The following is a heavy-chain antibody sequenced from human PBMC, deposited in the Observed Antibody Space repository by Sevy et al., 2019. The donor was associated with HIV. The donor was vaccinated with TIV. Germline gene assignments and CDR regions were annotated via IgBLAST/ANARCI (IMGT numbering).Heavy chain of an antibody. D-gene: IGHD5-12*01. V-gene: IGHV3-15*01. J-gene: IGHJ6*02. CDR2: IKSEFDGGAI. CDR3: ITDPAYRGYDEEVINYYFYGMDV. Sequence: GGSLRLSCTASGFTFSSAWMSWVRQAPGKGLEWVGRIKSEFDGGAIDYAAPVKGRFSISREDSKNTVYLQMNGLKTDDTAVYYCITDPAYRGYDEEVINYYFYGMDVWGQGTTVTVSS. CDR1: GFTFSSAW.